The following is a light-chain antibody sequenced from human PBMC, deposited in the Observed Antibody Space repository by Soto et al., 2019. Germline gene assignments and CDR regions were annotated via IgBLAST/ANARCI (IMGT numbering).Light chain of an antibody. V-gene: IGKV3-20*01. Sequence: EIVMTQSPATLSVSPGERATLSCRASQSVSSNLAWFQQKPGQAPRLLIYDASTRATGIPDRFSGSGSGTDFTLTISRLEPEDFAVYYCQQYGSSCTFGGGTKVEIK. CDR3: QQYGSSCT. CDR1: QSVSSN. J-gene: IGKJ4*01. CDR2: DAS.